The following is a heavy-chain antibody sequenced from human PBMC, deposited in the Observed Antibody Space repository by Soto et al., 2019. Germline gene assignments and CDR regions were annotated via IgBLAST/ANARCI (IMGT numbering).Heavy chain of an antibody. CDR2: ISGSGGST. CDR1: GFTFSSYA. Sequence: PGGSLRLSCAASGFTFSSYAMSWVRQAPGKGLEWVSAISGSGGSTYYADSVKGRFTISRDNSKNTLYLQMNSLRAEDTAVYYCAKDGKGLYYYGMDVWGQGTTVTVSS. J-gene: IGHJ6*02. CDR3: AKDGKGLYYYGMDV. V-gene: IGHV3-23*01.